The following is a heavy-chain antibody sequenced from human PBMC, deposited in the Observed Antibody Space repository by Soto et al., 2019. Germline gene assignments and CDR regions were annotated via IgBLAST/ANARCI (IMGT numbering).Heavy chain of an antibody. J-gene: IGHJ6*02. D-gene: IGHD5-18*01. CDR1: GFTFSSYA. Sequence: GGSLRLSCAASGFTFSSYAMSWVRQAPGKGLEWVSAISGSGGSTYYADSVKGRFTISRDNSKNTLYLQMNSLRAEDTAVYYCAKAATLSWLRYYYYGMDVWGQGTTVTVSS. CDR2: ISGSGGST. V-gene: IGHV3-23*01. CDR3: AKAATLSWLRYYYYGMDV.